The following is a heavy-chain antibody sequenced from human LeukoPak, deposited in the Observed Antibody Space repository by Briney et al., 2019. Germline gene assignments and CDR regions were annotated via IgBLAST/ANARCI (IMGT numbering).Heavy chain of an antibody. CDR2: IRSKAYGGTT. CDR3: TRDQSEKRRYYYDSSGYFDY. V-gene: IGHV3-49*03. J-gene: IGHJ4*02. Sequence: GGSLRLSCTASGFTFGDYAMSWFRQAPGKGLEWVGFIRSKAYGGTTEYAASVKGRFTISRDDSKSIAYLQMNSLKTEDTAVYYCTRDQSEKRRYYYDSSGYFDYWGQGTLVTVSS. D-gene: IGHD3-22*01. CDR1: GFTFGDYA.